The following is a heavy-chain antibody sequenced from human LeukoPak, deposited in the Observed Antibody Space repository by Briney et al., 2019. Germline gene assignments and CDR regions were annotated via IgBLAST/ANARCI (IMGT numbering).Heavy chain of an antibody. CDR3: ARIDYYDSSGYYYYMDV. D-gene: IGHD3-22*01. V-gene: IGHV4-61*02. CDR2: IYTSGST. J-gene: IGHJ6*03. Sequence: SETLWLTWTVSGGSISSGSYYWSWIRQPAGKGLEWIGRIYTSGSTNYNPSLKSRVTISVDTSKNQFSLKLSSVTAADTAVYYCARIDYYDSSGYYYYMDVWGKGTTVTVSS. CDR1: GGSISSGSYY.